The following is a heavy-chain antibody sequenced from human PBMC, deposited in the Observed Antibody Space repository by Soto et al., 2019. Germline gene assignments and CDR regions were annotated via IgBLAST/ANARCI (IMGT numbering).Heavy chain of an antibody. D-gene: IGHD6-19*01. J-gene: IGHJ4*02. Sequence: PSETLSLTCAVYGESFGGYSWTWIRQTPGKGLQWIGQINHSGSAYYNPSLKSRVTISVHTSNSQFSLELSSVTAADTAVYYCARGLITGSHYSGGWYYFDSWGQGTQVTVSS. CDR1: GESFGGYS. CDR2: INHSGSA. V-gene: IGHV4-34*01. CDR3: ARGLITGSHYSGGWYYFDS.